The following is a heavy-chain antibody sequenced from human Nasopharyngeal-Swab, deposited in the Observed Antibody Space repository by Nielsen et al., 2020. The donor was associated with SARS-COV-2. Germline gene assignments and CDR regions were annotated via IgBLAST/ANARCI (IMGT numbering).Heavy chain of an antibody. CDR2: IAHYASNG. J-gene: IGHJ4*02. D-gene: IGHD4-17*01. V-gene: IGHV3-30*03. Sequence: GGSLRLSCAASGFTFSSFGMHWVRQAPGKGLGLVAFIAHYASNGYYGDSVKGRFSISRDSSKNTLYLQMDSLRGEDTAVYYCARDAPAHYGAFYWGRGTLVTVSS. CDR3: ARDAPAHYGAFY. CDR1: GFTFSSFG.